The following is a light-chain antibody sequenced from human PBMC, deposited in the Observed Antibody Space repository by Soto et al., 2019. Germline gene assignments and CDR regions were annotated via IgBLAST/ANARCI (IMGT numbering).Light chain of an antibody. CDR2: KAS. CDR3: EQDSVYPIT. Sequence: DIQMTQSPSTLSASVGDRVTITCRASQSISSWLAWYQQKPGKAPKSLIYKASSLESGFPSRFSGGGYGTEFTLTIISLQPDDFATYYCEQDSVYPITFGQGTLLEIK. CDR1: QSISSW. V-gene: IGKV1-5*03. J-gene: IGKJ5*01.